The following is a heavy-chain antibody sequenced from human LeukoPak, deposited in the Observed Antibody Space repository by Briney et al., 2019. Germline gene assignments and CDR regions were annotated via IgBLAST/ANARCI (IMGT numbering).Heavy chain of an antibody. D-gene: IGHD1-26*01. Sequence: GGSLRLSCAASGFTFSSYAMSWVRQAPGKGLEWVSAISGSGGSTYYADSVKGRFTISRDNSKNTLYLQMNSLRAEDTAVYYCARDSKKSGSYYYYYYMDVWGKGTTVTVSS. CDR3: ARDSKKSGSYYYYYYMDV. CDR2: ISGSGGST. J-gene: IGHJ6*03. V-gene: IGHV3-23*01. CDR1: GFTFSSYA.